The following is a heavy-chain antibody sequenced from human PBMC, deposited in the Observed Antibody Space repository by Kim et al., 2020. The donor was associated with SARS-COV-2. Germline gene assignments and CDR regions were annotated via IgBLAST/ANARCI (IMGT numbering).Heavy chain of an antibody. Sequence: GGSLRLSCAASGFTFSSYAMSWVRQAPGKGLEWVSAISGSGGSTYYADSVKGRFTISRDNSKNTLYLQMNSLRAEDTAVYYCAKDVSWDDGSFYYYGMDVWGQGTTVTVSS. D-gene: IGHD1-26*01. CDR3: AKDVSWDDGSFYYYGMDV. V-gene: IGHV3-23*01. J-gene: IGHJ6*02. CDR2: ISGSGGST. CDR1: GFTFSSYA.